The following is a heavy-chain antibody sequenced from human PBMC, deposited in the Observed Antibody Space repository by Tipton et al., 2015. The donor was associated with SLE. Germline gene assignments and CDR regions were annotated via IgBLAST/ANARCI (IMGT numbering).Heavy chain of an antibody. J-gene: IGHJ6*02. V-gene: IGHV3-23*01. CDR3: HSWSSPEGFYYGMDV. D-gene: IGHD1-26*01. CDR1: GFTFRNSA. Sequence: SLRLSCAASGFTFRNSAMSWVRQAPGKGLEWVSAICGSGDTTYYADPVKGRFTISRDDSKNTLYLQMNSLRAEDTAVYYCHSWSSPEGFYYGMDVWGQGTTVTVSS. CDR2: ICGSGDTT.